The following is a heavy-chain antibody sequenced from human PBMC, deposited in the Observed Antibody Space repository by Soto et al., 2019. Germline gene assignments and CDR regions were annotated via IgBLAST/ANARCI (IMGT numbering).Heavy chain of an antibody. V-gene: IGHV3-23*01. CDR1: GFTFSSYA. CDR2: ISGSGGST. Sequence: EVQLLESGGGLVQPGGSLRLSCAASGFTFSSYAMSWVRQAPGKGLEWVSAISGSGGSTYYADSVKGRFTISRDNSKNTLYLQMNSLRAEDTAVYYCANDLSSGDYECYGMDVWGQGTTVTVSS. J-gene: IGHJ6*02. D-gene: IGHD3-22*01. CDR3: ANDLSSGDYECYGMDV.